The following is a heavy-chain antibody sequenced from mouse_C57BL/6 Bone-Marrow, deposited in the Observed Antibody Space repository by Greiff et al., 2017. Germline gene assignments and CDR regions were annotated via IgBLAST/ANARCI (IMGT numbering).Heavy chain of an antibody. J-gene: IGHJ2*01. CDR3: ARQGSDD. Sequence: EVQLQQSGPVLVKPGASVTMSCKASGYTFTDYYMNWVKQSHGKSLEWIEVINPYNGGTSYNQKFKGKATLTVDKSSSTAYMELNSLTSEDSAVYYCARQGSDDWGQGTTLTVSS. CDR1: GYTFTDYY. D-gene: IGHD3-2*02. CDR2: INPYNGGT. V-gene: IGHV1-19*01.